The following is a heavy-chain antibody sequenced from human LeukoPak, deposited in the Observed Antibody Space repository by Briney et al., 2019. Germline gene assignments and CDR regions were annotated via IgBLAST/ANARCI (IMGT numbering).Heavy chain of an antibody. CDR2: SRNKANSYTT. V-gene: IGHV3-72*01. CDR1: GFTLSDHY. Sequence: GGSLRLSCAASGFTLSDHYMDWVRQAPGKGLEWVGRSRNKANSYTTEYAASVKGRFTISRDNSKNTLYLQMSSLRAEDTAVYYCARDYDSSGYYYTLWYYYYGMDVWGQGTTVTVSS. J-gene: IGHJ6*02. D-gene: IGHD3-22*01. CDR3: ARDYDSSGYYYTLWYYYYGMDV.